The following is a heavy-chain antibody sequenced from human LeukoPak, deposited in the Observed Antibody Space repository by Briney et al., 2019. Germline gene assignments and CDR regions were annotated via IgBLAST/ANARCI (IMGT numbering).Heavy chain of an antibody. CDR3: ASANYYDSSGYYYFDY. V-gene: IGHV1-18*01. CDR1: GYTFTSYG. D-gene: IGHD3-22*01. J-gene: IGHJ4*02. Sequence: ASVKVSCKASGYTFTSYGISWVRQAPGQGLEWMGWVSAYNGNTNYAQKLQGRVTMPTDTSTSTAYMELRSLRSDDTAVYYCASANYYDSSGYYYFDYWGQGTLVTVSS. CDR2: VSAYNGNT.